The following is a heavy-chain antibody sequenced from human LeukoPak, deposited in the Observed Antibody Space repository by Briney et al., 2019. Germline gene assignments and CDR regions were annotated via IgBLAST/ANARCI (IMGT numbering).Heavy chain of an antibody. V-gene: IGHV1-18*01. J-gene: IGHJ6*03. CDR3: ARVQYYYDSSGYYEYYYYYYMDV. CDR2: ISAYNGNT. D-gene: IGHD3-22*01. CDR1: GYTFTSYG. Sequence: ASVKVSCKASGYTFTSYGISWVRQAPGQGLEWVGWISAYNGNTNYAQKLQGRVTMTTDTSTSTAYMELRSLRSDDTAVYYCARVQYYYDSSGYYEYYYYYYMDVWGKGTTVTVSS.